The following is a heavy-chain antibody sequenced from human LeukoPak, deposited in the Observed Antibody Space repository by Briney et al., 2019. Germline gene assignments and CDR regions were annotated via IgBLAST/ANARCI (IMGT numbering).Heavy chain of an antibody. J-gene: IGHJ4*02. Sequence: SETLSLTCAVSGGSFSGYYWSWIRQPPGKGLEWIGEINHSGSTNYNPSLKSRVTISVDTSKNQFSLKLSSVTAADTAVYYCARGLNYDFWSGYSASFDYWGQGTLVTVSS. D-gene: IGHD3-3*01. CDR2: INHSGST. CDR1: GGSFSGYY. V-gene: IGHV4-34*01. CDR3: ARGLNYDFWSGYSASFDY.